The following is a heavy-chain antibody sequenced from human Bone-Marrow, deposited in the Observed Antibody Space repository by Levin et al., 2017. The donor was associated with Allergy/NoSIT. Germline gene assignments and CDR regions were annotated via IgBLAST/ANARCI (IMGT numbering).Heavy chain of an antibody. CDR1: GFMFSDYW. D-gene: IGHD3-16*02. CDR3: ARDLGPSSPRSGLIH. V-gene: IGHV3-7*04. CDR2: IKQDGNEK. Sequence: GESLKISCEASGFMFSDYWMTWVRHTPGKGLEWLANIKQDGNEKNYVDSVKGRVTISRDNAKNSLYLQMNSLRADDTAVYYCARDLGPSSPRSGLIHWSQGTLVTVSS. J-gene: IGHJ4*02.